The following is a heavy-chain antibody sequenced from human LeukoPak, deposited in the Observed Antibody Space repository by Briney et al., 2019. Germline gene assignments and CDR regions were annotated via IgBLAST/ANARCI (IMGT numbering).Heavy chain of an antibody. Sequence: PGGSLRLSCAASGSTFSSYSMNWVRQAPGKGLEWVSYITSSSSIIYYGDSVKGRFTVSRDNAENSLYLQMNSLRAEDTAVYYCARDWDSFYYGMDVWGQGTTVTVSS. J-gene: IGHJ6*02. D-gene: IGHD3-22*01. V-gene: IGHV3-48*01. CDR1: GSTFSSYS. CDR2: ITSSSSII. CDR3: ARDWDSFYYGMDV.